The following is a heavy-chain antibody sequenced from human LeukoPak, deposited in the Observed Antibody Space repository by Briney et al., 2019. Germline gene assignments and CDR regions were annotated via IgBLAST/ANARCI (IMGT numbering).Heavy chain of an antibody. Sequence: SETLSPTCTVSGGSIVGYYWSWIRQPPGKGLEWIGEINHSGSTNYNPSLKSRVTISVDTSKNQFSLKLSSVTAADTAVYYCARGRGVRYWGQGTLVTVS. J-gene: IGHJ4*02. CDR2: INHSGST. CDR1: GGSIVGYY. D-gene: IGHD2-8*01. CDR3: ARGRGVRY. V-gene: IGHV4-34*01.